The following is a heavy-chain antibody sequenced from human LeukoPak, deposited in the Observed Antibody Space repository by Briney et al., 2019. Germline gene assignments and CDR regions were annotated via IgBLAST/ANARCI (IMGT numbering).Heavy chain of an antibody. D-gene: IGHD1-7*01. CDR1: GGPITRYY. Sequence: SETLSLTCTVSGGPITRYYWNWIRQPPGKGLEWIGYIYYSGITNYNPSLKSRGTMSVDTSKNQFSLDLSSVTAADTAVYYCARSSGTTADYWGQGTLVTV. J-gene: IGHJ4*02. V-gene: IGHV4-59*01. CDR2: IYYSGIT. CDR3: ARSSGTTADY.